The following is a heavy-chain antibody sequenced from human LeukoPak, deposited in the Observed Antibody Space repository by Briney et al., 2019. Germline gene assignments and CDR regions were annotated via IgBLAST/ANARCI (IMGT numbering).Heavy chain of an antibody. V-gene: IGHV3-48*01. Sequence: GGSLRLSCEASGFTFSSYSMNWVRQTPGKGLEWISYISTSTTTIYYANSVKGRFTISRDNSKNTLYLQMNSLRAEDTAVYYCAKVFSSGSYLGNAFDIWGQGTMVTVSS. J-gene: IGHJ3*02. CDR1: GFTFSSYS. D-gene: IGHD1-26*01. CDR2: ISTSTTTI. CDR3: AKVFSSGSYLGNAFDI.